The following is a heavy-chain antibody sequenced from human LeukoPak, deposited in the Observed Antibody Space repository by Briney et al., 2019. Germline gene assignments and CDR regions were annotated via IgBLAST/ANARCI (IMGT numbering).Heavy chain of an antibody. CDR3: ARAPFGGYVFFRY. CDR1: GYTFTSYY. V-gene: IGHV1-46*01. Sequence: GASVKVSCKASGYTFTSYYMHWVRQAPGQGLEWMGIIHPSGGSTSYAQKFQGRVTMTRDTPTSTVYMELSSLRSEDTAVYYCARAPFGGYVFFRYWGQGTLVTVS. J-gene: IGHJ4*02. CDR2: IHPSGGST. D-gene: IGHD5-12*01.